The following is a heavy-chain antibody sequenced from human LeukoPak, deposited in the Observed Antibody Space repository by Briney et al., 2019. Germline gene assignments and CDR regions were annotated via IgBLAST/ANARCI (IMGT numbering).Heavy chain of an antibody. V-gene: IGHV1-18*01. CDR1: GYTFTSYG. CDR3: ARRAGTYYYYYGMDV. CDR2: ISAYNGNT. J-gene: IGHJ6*02. Sequence: ASVKVSCKASGYTFTSYGISWVRQAPGQGLEWMGWISAYNGNTNYAQKLQGRVTMTTDTSTSTAYMELRSLRSDDTALYYCARRAGTYYYYYGMDVWGQGTTVTVSS. D-gene: IGHD6-13*01.